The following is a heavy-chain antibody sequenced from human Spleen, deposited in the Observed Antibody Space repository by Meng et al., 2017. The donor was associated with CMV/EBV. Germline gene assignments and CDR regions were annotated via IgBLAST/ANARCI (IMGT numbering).Heavy chain of an antibody. D-gene: IGHD3-3*01. CDR1: GGSISSPNYY. Sequence: GGSLRLSCTVSGGSISSPNYYWTWIRQPPGKGLVWVSRINTDGSSTSYADSVRGRFTISRDNAKNTLYLQMNSLRAEDTAVYYCTRDSYYDSNYYGMDVWGQGTTVTVSS. J-gene: IGHJ6*02. CDR3: TRDSYYDSNYYGMDV. CDR2: INTDGSST. V-gene: IGHV3-74*01.